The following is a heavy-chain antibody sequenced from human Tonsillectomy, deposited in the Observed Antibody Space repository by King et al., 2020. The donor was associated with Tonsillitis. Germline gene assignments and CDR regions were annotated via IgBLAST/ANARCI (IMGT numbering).Heavy chain of an antibody. CDR2: IWYDGSNK. J-gene: IGHJ4*02. D-gene: IGHD3-3*01. V-gene: IGHV3-33*01. Sequence: VQLVESGGGVVQPGRSLRLSCAASGFTFSSYGMHWVRQAPGKGLEWVAVIWYDGSNKYYADSVRGRFTISRDNSKNTLYLQMNSLRAEDTAVYYCARADDFWSGYYVYWGQGTLVTVSS. CDR1: GFTFSSYG. CDR3: ARADDFWSGYYVY.